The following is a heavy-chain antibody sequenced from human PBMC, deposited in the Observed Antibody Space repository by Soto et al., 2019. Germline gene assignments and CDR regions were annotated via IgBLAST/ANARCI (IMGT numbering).Heavy chain of an antibody. D-gene: IGHD6-13*01. J-gene: IGHJ4*02. CDR3: ARVIVAIAAGGYFDY. Sequence: EVQLVESGGGLVQPGGSLRLSCAASGFTFSSYWMSWVRQAPGKGLEWVANIKQDGSEKYYVDSVKGRFTISRDNAKNSLYLQMNRLRAEDTAVYYCARVIVAIAAGGYFDYWGQGTLVTVSS. CDR1: GFTFSSYW. CDR2: IKQDGSEK. V-gene: IGHV3-7*01.